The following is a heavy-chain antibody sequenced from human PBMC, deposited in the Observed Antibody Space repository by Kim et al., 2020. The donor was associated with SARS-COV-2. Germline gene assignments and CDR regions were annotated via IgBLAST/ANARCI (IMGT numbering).Heavy chain of an antibody. CDR3: ARVLLNGGNSGFGVGAFDI. D-gene: IGHD3-10*01. Sequence: SRVTISVDTSKNQFSLKLSSVTAADPAVYYCARVLLNGGNSGFGVGAFDIWGQGTMVTVSS. J-gene: IGHJ3*02. V-gene: IGHV4-31*02.